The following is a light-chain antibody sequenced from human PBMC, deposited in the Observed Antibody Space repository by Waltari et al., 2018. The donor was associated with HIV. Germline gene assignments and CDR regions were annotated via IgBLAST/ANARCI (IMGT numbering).Light chain of an antibody. V-gene: IGKV3-15*01. CDR3: QQYYTWPLT. J-gene: IGKJ5*01. CDR1: QSVSSK. CDR2: GAS. Sequence: EIVMLQSPATLSVSPGERATLSCRASQSVSSKLSWYQQKPGQAPRLLIYGASTRSTGIPGRFSGSESGTEFILTISSLQSEDCAVYYCQQYYTWPLTFGQGTRLEIK.